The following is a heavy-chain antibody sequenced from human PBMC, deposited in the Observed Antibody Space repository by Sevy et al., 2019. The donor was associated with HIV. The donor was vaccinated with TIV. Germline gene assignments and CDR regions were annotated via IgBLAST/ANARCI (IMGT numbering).Heavy chain of an antibody. Sequence: GGSLRLSCTASGFIFSNVWMSWVRQAPGKGLEWVGRIKTGTDGGTIDYAAPVKDIFSILRDDSNNTLYLEMNTLKTADSALYIGTTGRGSCAIFDYWGQGTLVTVSS. V-gene: IGHV3-15*01. J-gene: IGHJ4*02. CDR2: IKTGTDGGTI. CDR1: GFIFSNVW. CDR3: TTGRGSCAIFDY. D-gene: IGHD5-12*01.